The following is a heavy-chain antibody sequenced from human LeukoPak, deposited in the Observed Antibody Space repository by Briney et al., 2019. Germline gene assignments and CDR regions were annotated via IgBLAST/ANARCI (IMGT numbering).Heavy chain of an antibody. Sequence: PSQTLSLTCAVSGGSISSGGYSWSWLRQPPGKGLEWLGYIYRSGSTYYNPSLKSRVTISVDRSKNQFSLKLSSVTAADTAVYYCGRGGIAAAASGIDYWGQGTLVTVSS. J-gene: IGHJ4*02. CDR3: GRGGIAAAASGIDY. CDR2: IYRSGST. CDR1: GGSISSGGYS. D-gene: IGHD6-13*01. V-gene: IGHV4-30-2*01.